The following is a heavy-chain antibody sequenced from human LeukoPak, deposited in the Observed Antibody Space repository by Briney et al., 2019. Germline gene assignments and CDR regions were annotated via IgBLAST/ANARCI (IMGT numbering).Heavy chain of an antibody. V-gene: IGHV3-30*02. D-gene: IGHD5-12*01. CDR3: AINGGGDSGYGNFDY. CDR2: IQYDGSNQ. J-gene: IGHJ4*02. CDR1: GFTFSSYG. Sequence: PGGSLRLSCAASGFTFSSYGMHWVRQAPGKGLEWVAYIQYDGSNQQYADSVKGRFSISRDRSKNIPYLQMNSLRAEDTAFYYCAINGGGDSGYGNFDYWGQGTLVTVSS.